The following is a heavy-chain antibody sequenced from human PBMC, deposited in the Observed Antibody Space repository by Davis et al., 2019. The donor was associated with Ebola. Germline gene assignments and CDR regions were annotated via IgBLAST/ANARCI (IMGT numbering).Heavy chain of an antibody. CDR2: ISSSISTI. CDR1: GFTFSSYS. V-gene: IGHV3-48*04. Sequence: PGGSLRLSCAASGFTFSSYSMNWVRQAPGKGLEWVSYISSSISTIYYADSVKGRFTVSRDNAKNSLYLQMNSLRAEDTAVYYCARLDEDDYLTGPDYWGQGTLVTVSS. CDR3: ARLDEDDYLTGPDY. J-gene: IGHJ4*02. D-gene: IGHD3-9*01.